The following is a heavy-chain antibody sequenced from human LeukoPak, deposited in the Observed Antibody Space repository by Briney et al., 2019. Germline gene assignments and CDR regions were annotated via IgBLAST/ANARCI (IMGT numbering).Heavy chain of an antibody. J-gene: IGHJ5*02. V-gene: IGHV1-46*01. CDR1: GYTFTGYY. CDR2: INPSGGST. CDR3: AIFCSSTSCYLKTFDP. Sequence: ASVKVSCKASGYTFTGYYMHWVRQAPGQGLEWMGRINPSGGSTSYAQKFQGRVTMTRNTSISTAYMELSSLRSEDTAVYYCAIFCSSTSCYLKTFDPWGQGTLVTVSS. D-gene: IGHD2-2*01.